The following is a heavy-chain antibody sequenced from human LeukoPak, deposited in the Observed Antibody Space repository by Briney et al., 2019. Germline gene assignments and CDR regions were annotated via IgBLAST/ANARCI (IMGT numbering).Heavy chain of an antibody. D-gene: IGHD3-16*01. V-gene: IGHV4-39*07. CDR1: GGSISSSGYY. Sequence: SETLSLTCTVSGGSISSSGYYWGWIRQPPGKGLEWIGSIYYSGSTYYNPSPKSRVTISVDTSKNQFSLKPSSVTAADTAVYYCATGGRFTSDADYWGQGTLVTVSS. J-gene: IGHJ4*02. CDR3: ATGGRFTSDADY. CDR2: IYYSGST.